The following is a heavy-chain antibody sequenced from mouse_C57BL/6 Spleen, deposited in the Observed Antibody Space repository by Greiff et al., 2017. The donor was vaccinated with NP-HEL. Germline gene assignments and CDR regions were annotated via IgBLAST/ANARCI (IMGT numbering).Heavy chain of an antibody. CDR3: AIGANDDDGDDFGY. J-gene: IGHJ2*01. D-gene: IGHD2-4*01. Sequence: QVQLQQPGAELVKPGASVKVSCKASGYTFTSYWLHWVKQRPGQGLEWIGRFLPSDSATTYNQTFTGKATLTVDKSSSTAYRQLSSLTAEDSAGYDCAIGANDDDGDDFGYGGQGTTLTVAS. CDR1: GYTFTSYW. CDR2: FLPSDSAT. V-gene: IGHV1-74*01.